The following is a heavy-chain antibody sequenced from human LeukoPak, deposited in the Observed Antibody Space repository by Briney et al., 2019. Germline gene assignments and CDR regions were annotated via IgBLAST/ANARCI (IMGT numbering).Heavy chain of an antibody. CDR1: GGSFSGYY. V-gene: IGHV4-59*01. CDR2: VDHTGST. D-gene: IGHD4-11*01. Sequence: SETLSLTCAVYGGSFSGYYWSWIRQPPGKGLEWIGYVDHTGSTKFNPSLNGRVSISRDTSNNFFPLRLRSVTAADTAVYFCARGRVSSSTWYSTYYYFFYMDFWGKGTTVTVSS. J-gene: IGHJ6*03. CDR3: ARGRVSSSTWYSTYYYFFYMDF.